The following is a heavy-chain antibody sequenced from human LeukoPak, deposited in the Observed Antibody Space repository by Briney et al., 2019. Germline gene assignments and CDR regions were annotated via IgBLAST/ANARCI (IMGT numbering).Heavy chain of an antibody. CDR1: GYTLTELS. CDR3: ATDSSGDPALDAFDI. J-gene: IGHJ3*02. Sequence: GASVKVSCKVSGYTLTELSMHWVRQAPGKGLEWMGGFDPEDGETIYAQKFQGRVTMTGDTSTDTAYMELSSLRSEDTAVYYCATDSSGDPALDAFDIWGQGTMVTVSS. D-gene: IGHD3-22*01. V-gene: IGHV1-24*01. CDR2: FDPEDGET.